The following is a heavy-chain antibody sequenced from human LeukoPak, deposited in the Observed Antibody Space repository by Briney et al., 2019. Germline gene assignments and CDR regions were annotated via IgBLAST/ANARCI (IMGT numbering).Heavy chain of an antibody. Sequence: SETLSLTRTVSGGSLSSGDYYWSWIRQPPGKGLEWIGYIYYSGSTYYNPSLKSRVTISVDTSKNQFSLKLSSVTAADTAVYYCVRELGSGSYYNEGGFDYWGQGTLVTVSS. CDR1: GGSLSSGDYY. CDR2: IYYSGST. CDR3: VRELGSGSYYNEGGFDY. D-gene: IGHD3-10*01. V-gene: IGHV4-30-4*01. J-gene: IGHJ4*02.